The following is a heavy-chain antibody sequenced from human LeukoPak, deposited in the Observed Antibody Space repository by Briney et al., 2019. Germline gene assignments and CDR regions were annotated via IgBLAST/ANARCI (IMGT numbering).Heavy chain of an antibody. V-gene: IGHV4-59*01. CDR1: GGSISSYY. CDR2: IDYSGST. D-gene: IGHD5-18*01. CDR3: AREYSYGFDY. Sequence: SETLSLTCTISGGSISSYYWSWIRQPPGKRLEWIGYIDYSGSTNYNPSLKSRVTISVDTSKNQFSLKLSSVTAADTAVYYCAREYSYGFDYWGQGTLVTVSS. J-gene: IGHJ4*02.